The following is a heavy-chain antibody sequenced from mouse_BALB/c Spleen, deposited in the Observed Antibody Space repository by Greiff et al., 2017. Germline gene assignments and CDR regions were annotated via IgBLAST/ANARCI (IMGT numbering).Heavy chain of an antibody. CDR1: GFTFSSYG. Sequence: EVKVVESGGDLVKPGGSLKLSCAASGFTFSSYGMSWVRQTPDKRLEWVATISSGGSYTYYPDSVKGRFTISRDNAKNTLYLQMSSLKSEDTAMYYCARREINTSGWFAYWGQGTLVTVSA. CDR2: ISSGGSYT. V-gene: IGHV5-6*02. CDR3: ARREINTSGWFAY. J-gene: IGHJ3*01.